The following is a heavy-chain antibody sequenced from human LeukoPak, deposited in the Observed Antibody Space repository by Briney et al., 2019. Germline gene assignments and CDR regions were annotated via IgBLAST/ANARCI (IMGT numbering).Heavy chain of an antibody. Sequence: PGGSLRLSCAASGFTFSSYAMSWVRQAPGKGLEWVSAISGSGGSTYYADSVKGRFTISRDNSKNTLYLQMNSLRAEDTAVYYCAKDDIDIVVVVAATLGAFDVWGQGTMVTVSS. J-gene: IGHJ3*01. D-gene: IGHD2-15*01. V-gene: IGHV3-23*01. CDR3: AKDDIDIVVVVAATLGAFDV. CDR2: ISGSGGST. CDR1: GFTFSSYA.